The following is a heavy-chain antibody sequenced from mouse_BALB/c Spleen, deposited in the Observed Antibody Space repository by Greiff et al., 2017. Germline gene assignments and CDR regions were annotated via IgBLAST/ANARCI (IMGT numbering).Heavy chain of an antibody. CDR3: TRDGYYVDYFDY. CDR1: GYTFTSYW. V-gene: IGHV1-69*02. Sequence: VQLQQPGAELVRPGASVKLSCKASGYTFTSYWINWVKQRPGQGLEWIGNIYPSDSYTNYNQKFKDKATLTVDKSSSTAYMQLSSPTSEDSAVYYCTRDGYYVDYFDYWGQGTTLTVSS. D-gene: IGHD2-3*01. J-gene: IGHJ2*01. CDR2: IYPSDSYT.